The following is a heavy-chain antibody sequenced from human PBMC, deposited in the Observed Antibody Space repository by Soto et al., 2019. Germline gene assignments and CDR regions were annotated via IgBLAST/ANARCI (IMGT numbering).Heavy chain of an antibody. CDR3: ARVAHYVWGSYRYGGGGGEGY. J-gene: IGHJ4*02. CDR2: ISSSSSTI. V-gene: IGHV3-48*02. Sequence: EVQLVESGGGLVQPGGSLRLSCAASGFTFSSYSMNWVRQAPGKGLEWVSYISSSSSTIYYADSVKGRFTISRDNAKNSLYLKMNSLRDEDTAVYYCARVAHYVWGSYRYGGGGGEGYWGQGTLVTVSS. D-gene: IGHD3-16*02. CDR1: GFTFSSYS.